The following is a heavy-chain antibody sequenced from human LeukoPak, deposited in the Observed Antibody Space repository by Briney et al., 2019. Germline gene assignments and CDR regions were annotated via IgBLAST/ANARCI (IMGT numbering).Heavy chain of an antibody. CDR3: VMSRFCDFYFDY. D-gene: IGHD3-9*01. CDR2: ISDSVSRT. Sequence: GGSLRLSCAASGFTFSNYAMNWVRKAPGKGLEWVSVISDSVSRTYYADSVKGRFTISRDNSKSTLYLQMNSLRAEDTAVYYCVMSRFCDFYFDYWGQGTLVTVSS. CDR1: GFTFSNYA. V-gene: IGHV3-23*01. J-gene: IGHJ4*02.